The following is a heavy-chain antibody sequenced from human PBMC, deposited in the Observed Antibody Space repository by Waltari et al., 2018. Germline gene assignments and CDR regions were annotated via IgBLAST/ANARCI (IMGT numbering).Heavy chain of an antibody. Sequence: QVQLVQSGAEVKKPGSSVKVSCKASGGTFSSYAISGVRKAPGQGLEWMGRLIPIFGTANYAKKFQGRVTITADESTSTAYMELSSLRSEDTAVYYCASKSSSYCFLFDPWGQGTLVTVSS. V-gene: IGHV1-69*15. CDR2: LIPIFGTA. J-gene: IGHJ5*02. CDR1: GGTFSSYA. D-gene: IGHD6-13*01. CDR3: ASKSSSYCFLFDP.